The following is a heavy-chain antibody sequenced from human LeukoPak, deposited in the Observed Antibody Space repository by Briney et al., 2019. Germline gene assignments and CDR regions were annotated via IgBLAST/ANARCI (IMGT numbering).Heavy chain of an antibody. CDR3: ARGVAAAGMSY. J-gene: IGHJ4*02. CDR2: IYYSGST. D-gene: IGHD6-13*01. CDR1: GGSISSYY. V-gene: IGHV4-59*01. Sequence: PSETLSLTCTVSGGSISSYYWSWIRQPPGKGLEWIGYIYYSGSTNYNPSLKSRVTISVDTSKNQFSLKLSSVTAADTAVYYCARGVAAAGMSYWGRGTLVTVSS.